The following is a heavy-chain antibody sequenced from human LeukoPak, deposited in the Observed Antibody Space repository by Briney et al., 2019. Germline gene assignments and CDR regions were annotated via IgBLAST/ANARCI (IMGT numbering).Heavy chain of an antibody. CDR1: GGTFSSYA. CDR2: IIPIFGTA. J-gene: IGHJ3*02. CDR3: ARESPAMSDAFDI. Sequence: SVKVSCKASGGTFSSYAISWVRQAPGQGLEWMGGIIPIFGTANYAQKFQGRVTITADESTSTAYMELSSLRSEDTAVYYCARESPAMSDAFDIWGQGTMVTVSS. V-gene: IGHV1-69*01.